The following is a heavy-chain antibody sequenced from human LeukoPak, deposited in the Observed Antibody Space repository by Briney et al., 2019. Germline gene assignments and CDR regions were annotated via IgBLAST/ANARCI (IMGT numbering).Heavy chain of an antibody. Sequence: ASVKVSCKASGYTFTSYGISWVRQAPGQGLEWMGWISAYNGNTNYAQKLQGRVTMTTDTSTSTAYMELRSLRSDDTAVYYCVYEANEDCSGGSCQNHDAFDIWGQGTMVTVSS. J-gene: IGHJ3*02. CDR1: GYTFTSYG. CDR3: VYEANEDCSGGSCQNHDAFDI. CDR2: ISAYNGNT. V-gene: IGHV1-18*01. D-gene: IGHD2-15*01.